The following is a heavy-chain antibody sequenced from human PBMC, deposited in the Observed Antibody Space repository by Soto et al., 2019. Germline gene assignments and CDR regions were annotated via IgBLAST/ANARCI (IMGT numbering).Heavy chain of an antibody. D-gene: IGHD6-19*01. CDR2: IFYTGRS. CDR1: GGSLNSYY. CDR3: ARGGRIAVACRFDQ. J-gene: IGHJ4*02. Sequence: QVQLQESGPGLVKPSETLSLTCSVSGGSLNSYYWNWIRQPPGKGLEWIGYIFYTGRSNYNPSVKRRVAISLDTSKNQFSLNLTSVTAAVTAVYYCARGGRIAVACRFDQWGQGTPVTVSS. V-gene: IGHV4-59*01.